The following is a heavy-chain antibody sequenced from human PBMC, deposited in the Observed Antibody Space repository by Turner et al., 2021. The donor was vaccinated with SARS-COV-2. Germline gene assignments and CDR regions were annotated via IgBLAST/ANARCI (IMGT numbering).Heavy chain of an antibody. CDR3: ARLVVVRAGVFIIRPYRRGYFDS. CDR1: VVSFSGHM. D-gene: IGHD3-3*01. Sequence: QVQLQQLGAGLFMPSETLSLTCAVYVVSFSGHMWSWIRQSPGKGLEWIGDINHIGETNYNPSLKSRVNTSVDMSKNQFTLRLASVTAADTAVYFCARLVVVRAGVFIIRPYRRGYFDSWGQGTLVTVSS. V-gene: IGHV4-34*01. CDR2: INHIGET. J-gene: IGHJ4*02.